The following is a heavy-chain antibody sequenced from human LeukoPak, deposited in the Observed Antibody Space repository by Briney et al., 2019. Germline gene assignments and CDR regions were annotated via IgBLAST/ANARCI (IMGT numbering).Heavy chain of an antibody. D-gene: IGHD6-13*01. Sequence: PGGSLRLSCAASGFTFKSDWLNWVRQGPGKGLEWVANIKRDGSEKYYVGSVKGRFTISRDNAENSLYLQMNSLRAEDTAVYYCARGRAGGTKTFDYWGQGTLVSVSS. J-gene: IGHJ4*02. V-gene: IGHV3-7*01. CDR2: IKRDGSEK. CDR1: GFTFKSDW. CDR3: ARGRAGGTKTFDY.